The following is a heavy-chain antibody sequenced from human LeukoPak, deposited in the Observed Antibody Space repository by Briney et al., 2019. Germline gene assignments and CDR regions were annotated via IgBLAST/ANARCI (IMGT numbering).Heavy chain of an antibody. CDR1: GYTFSSYG. J-gene: IGHJ5*02. CDR3: ARTSIAARDSEFDP. D-gene: IGHD6-6*01. CDR2: ISAYNGNT. Sequence: GASVKVSCKASGYTFSSYGISWVRQAPGQGLEWMGWISAYNGNTNYAQKLRGRVTMTTDTSTTTAYMEQRSLRSDDTAVYYCARTSIAARDSEFDPWGQGTLVTVSS. V-gene: IGHV1-18*01.